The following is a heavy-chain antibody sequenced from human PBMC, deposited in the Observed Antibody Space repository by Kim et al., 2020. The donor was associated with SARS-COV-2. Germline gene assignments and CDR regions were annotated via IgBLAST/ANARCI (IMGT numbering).Heavy chain of an antibody. CDR3: ARDDGGNSVYYFDY. J-gene: IGHJ4*02. D-gene: IGHD2-21*02. Sequence: ADSVKGRFTISRDNAKNALYLQMNSLRAEDTAVYYCARDDGGNSVYYFDYWGQGTLVTVSS. V-gene: IGHV3-11*06.